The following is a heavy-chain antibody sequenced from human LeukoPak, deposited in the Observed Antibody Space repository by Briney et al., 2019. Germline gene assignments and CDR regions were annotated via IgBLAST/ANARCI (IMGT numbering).Heavy chain of an antibody. D-gene: IGHD4-23*01. CDR2: IIPILGIA. J-gene: IGHJ6*02. V-gene: IGHV1-69*04. CDR1: GGTFSSYA. CDR3: ASSPDYGGPYGMDV. Sequence: SVKVSCKASGGTFSSYAISWVRQAPGQGLEWVGRIIPILGIANYAQKFQGRVTITADKSTSTASMELSSLRSEDTAVYYCASSPDYGGPYGMDVWGQGTTVTVSS.